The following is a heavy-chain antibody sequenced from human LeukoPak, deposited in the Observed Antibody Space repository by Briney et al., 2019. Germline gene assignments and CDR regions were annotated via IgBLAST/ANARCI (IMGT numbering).Heavy chain of an antibody. CDR3: ARDFPYASSYYMGDAFDI. Sequence: GGSLRLSCAASGFTFSRYWMTWVRQAPGKGLEWVANIKQDGSEKYYVDSVKGRFTISRDNAKNSLYLQMNSLGAEDTALYYCARDFPYASSYYMGDAFDIWGQGTMVTVSS. V-gene: IGHV3-7*01. D-gene: IGHD1-26*01. CDR1: GFTFSRYW. CDR2: IKQDGSEK. J-gene: IGHJ3*02.